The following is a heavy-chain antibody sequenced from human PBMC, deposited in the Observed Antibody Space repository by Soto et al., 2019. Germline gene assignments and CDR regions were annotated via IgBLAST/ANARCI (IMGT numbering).Heavy chain of an antibody. CDR3: ARDKGYCSDTSCPDFDY. CDR2: VIPNLGVT. V-gene: IGHV1-69*04. Sequence: SVKVSSKASGGTLSCYTFSWVRQAPGQGLEWMGRVIPNLGVTNYAKKFQGRFTIVVDTSTSTAYMELNSLRYEDTAVYYCARDKGYCSDTSCPDFDYWGQGTLVTVFS. J-gene: IGHJ4*02. D-gene: IGHD2-15*01. CDR1: GGTLSCYT.